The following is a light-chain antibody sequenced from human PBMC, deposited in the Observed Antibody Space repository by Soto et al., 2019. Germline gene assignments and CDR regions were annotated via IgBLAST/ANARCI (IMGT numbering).Light chain of an antibody. CDR2: SAS. J-gene: IGKJ3*01. Sequence: IQMTQSPSSLSASLGVRVTITCRASQGIGTSLAWFQQKPGKVPNLLIFSASTLTPGVPSRFSGSGSGTDFTLTISGLRPEDVATYYCQKYNSPPLTFGPGTKVDIK. V-gene: IGKV1-27*01. CDR1: QGIGTS. CDR3: QKYNSPPLT.